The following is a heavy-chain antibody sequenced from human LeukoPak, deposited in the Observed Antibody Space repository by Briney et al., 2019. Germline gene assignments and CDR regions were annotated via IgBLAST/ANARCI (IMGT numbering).Heavy chain of an antibody. D-gene: IGHD1-14*01. Sequence: PGGSLRLSCAASGFTFSNAWMSWVRQAPGKGLEWVGRIKSKTDGGTTDYAAPVKGRFTISRDDSKNTLYLQMNSLKTEDTAVYYCTTENDVTLYYYYGMDVWGQGTTVTVSS. CDR1: GFTFSNAW. CDR2: IKSKTDGGTT. V-gene: IGHV3-15*01. CDR3: TTENDVTLYYYYGMDV. J-gene: IGHJ6*02.